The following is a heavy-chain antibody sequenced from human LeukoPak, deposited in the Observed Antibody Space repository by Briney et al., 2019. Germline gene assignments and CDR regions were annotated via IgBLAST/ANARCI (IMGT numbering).Heavy chain of an antibody. D-gene: IGHD1-26*01. CDR2: ISGSGSNT. CDR1: GGSISSSSYY. CDR3: AKKYSTGLDP. Sequence: ETLSLTCTVSGGSISSSSYYWGWVRQAPGKGLEWVSDISGSGSNTYYADSVKGRFTISRDNSKNTLYLQMNSLRVEDTAVYYCAKKYSTGLDPWGQGTLVTVSS. J-gene: IGHJ5*02. V-gene: IGHV3-23*01.